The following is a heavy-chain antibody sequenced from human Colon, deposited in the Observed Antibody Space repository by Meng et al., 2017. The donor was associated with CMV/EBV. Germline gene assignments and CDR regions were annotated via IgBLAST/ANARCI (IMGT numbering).Heavy chain of an antibody. CDR1: YNFPSYY. D-gene: IGHD2-2*02. J-gene: IGHJ5*02. V-gene: IGHV1-46*01. Sequence: YNFPSYYMHWVRQAPGQGLEWMGIINPSGGSTNYAQKFQGRVTMTRDTSTSTVYMELSSLRFEDTAVYYCARAGCSSTSCYRVWFDPWGQGTLVTVSS. CDR2: INPSGGST. CDR3: ARAGCSSTSCYRVWFDP.